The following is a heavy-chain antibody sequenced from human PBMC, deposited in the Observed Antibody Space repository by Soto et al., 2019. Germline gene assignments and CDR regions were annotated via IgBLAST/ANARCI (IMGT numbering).Heavy chain of an antibody. D-gene: IGHD6-19*01. CDR2: VGGGGDSSTT. CDR3: ASDADFSRGWYEFDY. V-gene: IGHV3-23*01. CDR1: GFTFSAYA. J-gene: IGHJ4*02. Sequence: EVQLLESGGDLVQPGGSLRLSCIASGFTFSAYAMSWVRQAPGKGLELVSTVGGGGDSSTTYYADSVKGRFTISRDNSKNTVYLQMNSLRAEDTAVYYCASDADFSRGWYEFDYWGQGTLVSVSP.